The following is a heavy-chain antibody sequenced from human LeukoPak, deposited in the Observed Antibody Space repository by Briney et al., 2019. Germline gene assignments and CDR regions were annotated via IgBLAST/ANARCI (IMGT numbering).Heavy chain of an antibody. V-gene: IGHV3-74*01. D-gene: IGHD1-26*01. J-gene: IGHJ4*02. CDR1: GFTFSSYW. Sequence: GGSLRLSCAASGFTFSSYWMHWVRQAPGKGLVWVSRIDSDGSFTSYADSVRGRFTISRDNAKNTLYLQMSSLRAEDTAVYYCIRGTVGAPGNDYWGQGTLVTVSS. CDR3: IRGTVGAPGNDY. CDR2: IDSDGSFT.